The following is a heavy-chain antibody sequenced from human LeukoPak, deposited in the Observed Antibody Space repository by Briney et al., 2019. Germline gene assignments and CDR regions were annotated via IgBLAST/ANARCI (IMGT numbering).Heavy chain of an antibody. Sequence: TGGSLRLSCAVSGFTFSSYEMNWVRQAPGKGLEWVSYISSSGSTIYYADSVKGRFTISRDNAKNSLYLQMNSLRAEDTAVYYCARAYYDSSGDYWGQGTLVTVSS. CDR3: ARAYYDSSGDY. CDR2: ISSSGSTI. D-gene: IGHD3-22*01. CDR1: GFTFSSYE. J-gene: IGHJ4*02. V-gene: IGHV3-48*03.